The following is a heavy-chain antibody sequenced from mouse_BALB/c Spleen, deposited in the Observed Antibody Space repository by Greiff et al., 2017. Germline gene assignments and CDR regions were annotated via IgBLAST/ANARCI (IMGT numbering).Heavy chain of an antibody. CDR2: INPSTGYT. V-gene: IGHV1-7*01. Sequence: VQLKESGAELAKPGASVKMSCKASGYTFTSYWMHWVKQRPGQGLEWIGYINPSTGYTEYNQKFKDKATLTADKSSSTAYMQLSSLTSEDSAVYYCARVGRDYWGQGTTLTVSS. CDR1: GYTFTSYW. D-gene: IGHD4-1*01. J-gene: IGHJ2*01. CDR3: ARVGRDY.